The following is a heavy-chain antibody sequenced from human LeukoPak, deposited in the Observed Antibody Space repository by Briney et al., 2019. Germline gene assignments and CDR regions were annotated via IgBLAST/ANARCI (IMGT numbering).Heavy chain of an antibody. Sequence: TSETLSLTCAVYGGSFSGYYWSWIRQPPGKGLEWIGEINHSGSTNYNPSLKSRVTISVDTSKNQFSLKLSSVTAADTAVYYCARGLVVVVVPAAISYNWFDPWSQGTLVTVSS. V-gene: IGHV4-34*01. CDR1: GGSFSGYY. D-gene: IGHD2-2*01. J-gene: IGHJ5*02. CDR3: ARGLVVVVVPAAISYNWFDP. CDR2: INHSGST.